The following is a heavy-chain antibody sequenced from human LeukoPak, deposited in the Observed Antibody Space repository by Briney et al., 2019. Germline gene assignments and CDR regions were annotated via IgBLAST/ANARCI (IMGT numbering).Heavy chain of an antibody. V-gene: IGHV4-61*02. CDR2: IYTSGTT. Sequence: SQTLSLTCTVSGGSVRRGNYYWTWIRQPAGSGLEWIGRIYTSGTTDYNPSLRTRVTISVDASRNQFSLNLSSVTAADTAVYYCARWSGSVTARNYYYYMDLWGEGPTVTVPS. J-gene: IGHJ6*03. CDR1: GGSVRRGNYY. D-gene: IGHD6-6*01. CDR3: ARWSGSVTARNYYYYMDL.